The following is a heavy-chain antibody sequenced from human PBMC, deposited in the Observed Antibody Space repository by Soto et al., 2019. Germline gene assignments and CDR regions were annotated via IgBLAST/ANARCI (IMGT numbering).Heavy chain of an antibody. CDR2: IYDSVNT. CDR1: GDSLSSGDHY. CDR3: ARVDHRGYFAILTDY. V-gene: IGHV4-31*03. D-gene: IGHD3-9*01. Sequence: TLSLPCTVAGDSLSSGDHYWSWIRQHRGKGLEWIGHIYDSVNTYYSPSLRSRVTISADMSKNQFSLNLRSVTAADTAVYYCARVDHRGYFAILTDYWGQGPLVTVSS. J-gene: IGHJ4*02.